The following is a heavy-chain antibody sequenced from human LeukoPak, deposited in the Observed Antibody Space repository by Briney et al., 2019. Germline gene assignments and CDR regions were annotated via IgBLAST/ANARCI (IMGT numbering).Heavy chain of an antibody. CDR1: GFIFSSYP. CDR2: ITGSGDRI. Sequence: PGGSLRLSCAASGFIFSSYPMSWVRQAPGKGLEWVSAITGSGDRIYYADSVKGRFTISRDNSKNTLSLQMNTLRAEDTAVYYCAKENPVGGTNYFDYWGQGTPVTVSS. CDR3: AKENPVGGTNYFDY. V-gene: IGHV3-23*01. D-gene: IGHD1-26*01. J-gene: IGHJ4*02.